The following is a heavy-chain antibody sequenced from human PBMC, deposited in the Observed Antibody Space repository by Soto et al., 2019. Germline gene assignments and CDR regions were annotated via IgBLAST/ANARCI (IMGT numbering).Heavy chain of an antibody. CDR3: ANAEFTSGWHRH. CDR2: IYYSGST. CDR1: GGSIIGYY. Sequence: SETLSLTCTVSGGSIIGYYWSWIRQPPGKGLEWIGYIYYSGSTNYSPSLKSRVSISIDTSKNQFSLKLTSVIAADTAMYYCANAEFTSGWHRHWGQGALVTVSS. J-gene: IGHJ4*02. D-gene: IGHD6-19*01. V-gene: IGHV4-59*01.